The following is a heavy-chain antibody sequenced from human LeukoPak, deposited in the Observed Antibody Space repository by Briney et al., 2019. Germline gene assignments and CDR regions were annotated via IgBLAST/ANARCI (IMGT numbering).Heavy chain of an antibody. D-gene: IGHD1-26*01. J-gene: IGHJ5*02. CDR1: GYTFTSYY. Sequence: GASVKVSCKAPGYTFTSYYMHWVRQAPGQGLEWMGIINPSGGSTGYAQKFQGRVTMTRDTSTSTVYMELSSLRSEDTAVYYCAREVRRELLGFDPWGQGTLVTVSS. CDR3: AREVRRELLGFDP. CDR2: INPSGGST. V-gene: IGHV1-46*01.